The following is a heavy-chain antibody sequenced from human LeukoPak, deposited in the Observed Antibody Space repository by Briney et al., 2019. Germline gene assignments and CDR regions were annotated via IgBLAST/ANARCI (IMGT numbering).Heavy chain of an antibody. CDR1: GGTFSSYA. CDR2: IIPIFGTA. D-gene: IGHD4-17*01. V-gene: IGHV1-69*13. Sequence: EASVKVSCKASGGTFSSYAISWVRQAPGQGLEWMGGIIPIFGTANYAQKFQGRVTITADESTSTAYMELSSLRSEDTAVYYCARGRRAVTAYYYYYYGMDVWGQGTTVTVSS. J-gene: IGHJ6*02. CDR3: ARGRRAVTAYYYYYYGMDV.